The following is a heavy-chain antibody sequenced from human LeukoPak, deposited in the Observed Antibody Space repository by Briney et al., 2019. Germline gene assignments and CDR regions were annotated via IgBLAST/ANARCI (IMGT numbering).Heavy chain of an antibody. CDR1: GFTFSSCS. J-gene: IGHJ4*02. CDR2: ISSSSSTI. CDR3: AKDTGYTSSLGH. D-gene: IGHD6-13*01. V-gene: IGHV3-48*02. Sequence: GGSLRLSCAASGFTFSSCSMTWVRQAPGKGLEWVSYISSSSSTIYYADSVKGRFNISRDNAKNSLCLQMNSLRDEDTAVYYCAKDTGYTSSLGHWGQGTLVTVSS.